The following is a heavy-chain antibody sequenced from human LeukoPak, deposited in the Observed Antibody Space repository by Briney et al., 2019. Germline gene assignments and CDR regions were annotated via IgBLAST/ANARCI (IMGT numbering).Heavy chain of an antibody. CDR1: GGPISSSSYY. V-gene: IGHV4-39*01. CDR2: IYYSRST. D-gene: IGHD6-13*01. J-gene: IGHJ4*02. Sequence: SETLSLTCTVSGGPISSSSYYWGWIRQPPGKGLEWIGSIYYSRSTYYNPSLKSRVTISVDTSKNQFSLKLSSVTAADTAVYYCASRGESIAAAGTDYWGQGTLVTVSS. CDR3: ASRGESIAAAGTDY.